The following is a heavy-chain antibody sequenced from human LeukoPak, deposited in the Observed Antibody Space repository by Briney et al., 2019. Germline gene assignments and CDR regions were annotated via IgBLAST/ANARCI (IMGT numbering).Heavy chain of an antibody. V-gene: IGHV3-23*01. CDR1: GFTFSSYA. CDR2: ISGSGGST. Sequence: PGGSLSLSCAASGFTFSSYAMSWVRQAPGKGLGWVSAISGSGGSTYYADSVKGRFTISRDNSKNTLYLQMNSLRAEDTAVYYCAKDQSDYGDLHDYWGQGTLVTVSS. CDR3: AKDQSDYGDLHDY. D-gene: IGHD4-17*01. J-gene: IGHJ4*02.